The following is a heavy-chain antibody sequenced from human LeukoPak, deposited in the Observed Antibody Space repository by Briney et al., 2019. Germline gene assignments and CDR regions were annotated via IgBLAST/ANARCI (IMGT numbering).Heavy chain of an antibody. CDR2: INPNTGGT. D-gene: IGHD6-13*01. J-gene: IGHJ6*02. CDR1: GYTFTGYY. V-gene: IGHV1-2*02. CDR3: ARDVRQQLVSYYYYYYGMDV. Sequence: ASVKVSCKASGYTFTGYYMHWVRQAPGQGLEWMGWINPNTGGTNYAQKFQGRVTMTRDTSISTAYMELSRLRSDDTAVYYCARDVRQQLVSYYYYYYGMDVWGQGTTVTVSS.